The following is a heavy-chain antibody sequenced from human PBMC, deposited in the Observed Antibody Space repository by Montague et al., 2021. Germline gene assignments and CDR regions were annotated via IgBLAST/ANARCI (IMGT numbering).Heavy chain of an antibody. D-gene: IGHD3-10*01. V-gene: IGHV4-39*02. CDR3: ASDRGPFDY. CDR2: IYYSGST. CDR1: GGSIRSSIYY. Sequence: SETLSLTCTVSGGSIRSSIYYWAWIRQPPGKGLEWIGSIYYSGSTYYNTSLKSRVTMSVDKSKNQFSLKLRSVTAADTAVYYCASDRGPFDYWGQGTVVTVSS. J-gene: IGHJ4*02.